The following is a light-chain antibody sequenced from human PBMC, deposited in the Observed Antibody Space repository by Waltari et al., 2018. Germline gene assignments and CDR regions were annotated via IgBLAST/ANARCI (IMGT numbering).Light chain of an antibody. CDR1: ALLKQF. Sequence: SYELTQPPSVSLSPGQTARITCSGGALLKQFAYWYQQKPGQAPVLVIYKDSERPSGIPERFSGSSSGTAVTLTISGVQAEDEADYYCQSTDSSTTSVVFGGGTKLTVL. J-gene: IGLJ2*01. V-gene: IGLV3-25*03. CDR2: KDS. CDR3: QSTDSSTTSVV.